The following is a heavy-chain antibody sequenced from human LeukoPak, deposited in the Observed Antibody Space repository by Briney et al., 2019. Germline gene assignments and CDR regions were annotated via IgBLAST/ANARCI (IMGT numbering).Heavy chain of an antibody. CDR3: AKAAAAPGFDF. D-gene: IGHD6-13*01. CDR1: GFTSSSYA. CDR2: VSGSGDRM. Sequence: GGSLRLSCAASGFTSSSYALNWVRQAPGKGLEWVATVSGSGDRMYHADSVKGRFTISRDNSKNTIYLQMNSLGAEDTALYYCAKAAAAPGFDFWGQGTLVTVSS. J-gene: IGHJ4*02. V-gene: IGHV3-23*01.